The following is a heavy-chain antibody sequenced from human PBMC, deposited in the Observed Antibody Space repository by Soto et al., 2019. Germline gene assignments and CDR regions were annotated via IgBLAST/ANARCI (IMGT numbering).Heavy chain of an antibody. CDR1: GFTFSDYY. CDR3: ARDFDYGDYDAVFWFDP. D-gene: IGHD4-17*01. Sequence: GGSLRLSCAASGFTFSDYYMSWIRQAPGKGLEWVSYISSSGSTIYYADSVKGRFTISRDNAKNSLYLQMNSLRAEDTAVYYCARDFDYGDYDAVFWFDPWGQGTLVTVSS. CDR2: ISSSGSTI. V-gene: IGHV3-11*01. J-gene: IGHJ5*02.